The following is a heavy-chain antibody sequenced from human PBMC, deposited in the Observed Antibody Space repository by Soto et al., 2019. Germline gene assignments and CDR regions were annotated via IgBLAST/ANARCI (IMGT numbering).Heavy chain of an antibody. J-gene: IGHJ4*02. CDR3: ARAVRLVPFDY. CDR2: IYYSGST. D-gene: IGHD6-19*01. CDR1: GGSLSSGDYY. Sequence: SETLSLTCTVSGGSLSSGDYYWSWIRQPPGKGLEWIGYIYYSGSTYYNPSLKSRVTISVDTSKNQFSLKLSSVTAADTAVYYCARAVRLVPFDYWGQGTLVTVSS. V-gene: IGHV4-30-4*01.